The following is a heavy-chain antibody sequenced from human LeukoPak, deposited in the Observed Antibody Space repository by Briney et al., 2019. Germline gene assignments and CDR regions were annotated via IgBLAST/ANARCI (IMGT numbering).Heavy chain of an antibody. J-gene: IGHJ4*02. CDR1: GYTFTGYY. D-gene: IGHD3-22*01. CDR3: ARDRNYYDSSGLIYY. Sequence: GASVRVSCKASGYTFTGYYMHWVRQAPGQGLEWMGWINPNSGGTNYAQKFQGRVTMTRDTSISTAYMELSRLRSDDTAVYYCARDRNYYDSSGLIYYWGQGTLVTVSS. V-gene: IGHV1-2*02. CDR2: INPNSGGT.